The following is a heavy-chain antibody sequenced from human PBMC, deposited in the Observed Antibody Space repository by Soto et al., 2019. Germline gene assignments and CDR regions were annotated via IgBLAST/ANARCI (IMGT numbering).Heavy chain of an antibody. CDR2: ISYDGSNK. CDR1: GFTFSNYG. V-gene: IGHV3-30*18. Sequence: VSGGGVVQPGRSLRLSCAASGFTFSNYGIHWVRQAPGKGLEWVAVISYDGSNKYYADSVKGRFTISRDNSKNTLYLQRNGRGAEDTAGYYCAKDPRVRIKSSTSASDFDYWGEGTLVTVSS. CDR3: AKDPRVRIKSSTSASDFDY. D-gene: IGHD2-2*01. J-gene: IGHJ4*02.